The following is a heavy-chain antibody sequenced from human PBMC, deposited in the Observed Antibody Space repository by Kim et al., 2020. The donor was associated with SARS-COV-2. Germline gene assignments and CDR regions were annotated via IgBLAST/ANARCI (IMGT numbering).Heavy chain of an antibody. D-gene: IGHD3-10*01. V-gene: IGHV3-23*01. J-gene: IGHJ6*02. CDR3: AKRRESHSGSGYMDV. Sequence: GGSLRLSCAASGFSFSMYGMNWVRQAPGKGLEWVSAIDGGGGATFDADSVKGRFTISRDNSKNTLYLQMNGLRADDTAVYYCAKRRESHSGSGYMDVWGQATTLTVCS. CDR2: IDGGGGAT. CDR1: GFSFSMYG.